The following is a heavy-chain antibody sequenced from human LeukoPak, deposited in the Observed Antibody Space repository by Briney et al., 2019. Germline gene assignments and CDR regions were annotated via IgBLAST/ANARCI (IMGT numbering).Heavy chain of an antibody. CDR3: ARVKVRSEYWFDP. J-gene: IGHJ5*02. CDR2: IYYTGST. Sequence: SETLSLTCTVAGGSISSYYWSWIRQHPGKGLEWIGYIYYTGSTNYNPSLKSRVTMSADTSKNQFSLKLSSVTAADTAVYFCARVKVRSEYWFDPWGQGSLVTVSS. V-gene: IGHV4-59*01. CDR1: GGSISSYY.